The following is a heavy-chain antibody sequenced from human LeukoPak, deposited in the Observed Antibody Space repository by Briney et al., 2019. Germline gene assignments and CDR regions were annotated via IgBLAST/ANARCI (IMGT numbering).Heavy chain of an antibody. V-gene: IGHV3-21*01. Sequence: GGSLRLSCAASGFTFSSYSMNWVRQAPGKGLEWVSSISSGSSYIYYADSVKGRFTISRDNAKNSLYLQMNSLRAEDTAVYYCARARRRDGYKSFDYWGQGTLVTVSS. CDR2: ISSGSSYI. D-gene: IGHD5-24*01. CDR1: GFTFSSYS. CDR3: ARARRRDGYKSFDY. J-gene: IGHJ4*02.